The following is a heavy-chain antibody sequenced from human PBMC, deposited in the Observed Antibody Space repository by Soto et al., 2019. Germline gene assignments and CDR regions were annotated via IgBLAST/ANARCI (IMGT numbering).Heavy chain of an antibody. D-gene: IGHD2-2*01. CDR2: INPSGGST. Sequence: QVQLVQSGAEVKKPGASVKVSCKASGYTFTSYYMHWVRQAPGQGLEWMGIINPSGGSTSYAQKCQGRVTMTRDTSTSTVYMELSSLRSEDTAVYYCARAGCSSPSCYVLYYYYGMDVWGQGTTVTVSS. CDR3: ARAGCSSPSCYVLYYYYGMDV. V-gene: IGHV1-46*01. J-gene: IGHJ6*02. CDR1: GYTFTSYY.